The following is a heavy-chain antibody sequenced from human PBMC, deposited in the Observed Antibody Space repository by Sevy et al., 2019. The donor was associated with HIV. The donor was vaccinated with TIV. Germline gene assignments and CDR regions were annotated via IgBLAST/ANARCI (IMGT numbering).Heavy chain of an antibody. CDR3: AREMSSSRGDLDY. V-gene: IGHV3-11*01. Sequence: GGSLRLSCAASGFTFSDYYMTWIRQAPGKGLDWVSYISNSGNTRKYADSLEGRFTITRDNAKNSLYLPMNSLRAEDTAVYYCAREMSSSRGDLDYWGQGTLVTVSS. CDR1: GFTFSDYY. D-gene: IGHD6-19*01. J-gene: IGHJ4*02. CDR2: ISNSGNTR.